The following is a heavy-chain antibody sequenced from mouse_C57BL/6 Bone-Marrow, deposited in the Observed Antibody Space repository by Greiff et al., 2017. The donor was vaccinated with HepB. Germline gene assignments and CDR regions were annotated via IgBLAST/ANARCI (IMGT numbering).Heavy chain of an antibody. V-gene: IGHV14-4*01. CDR1: GFNIKDDY. D-gene: IGHD1-1*02. CDR3: TTGSMVDY. Sequence: VQLQQSGAELVRPGASVKLSCTASGFNIKDDYMHWVKQRPEQGLEWIGCIDPENGDTEYASKFQGKATITADTSSNTAYLQLSSLTSEDTAVYYCTTGSMVDYWGQGTTLTVSS. CDR2: IDPENGDT. J-gene: IGHJ2*01.